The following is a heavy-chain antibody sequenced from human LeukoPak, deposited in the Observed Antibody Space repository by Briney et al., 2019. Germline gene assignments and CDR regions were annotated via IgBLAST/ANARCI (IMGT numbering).Heavy chain of an antibody. V-gene: IGHV1-2*02. CDR2: INVNSGAT. D-gene: IGHD2-8*02. CDR1: GYTFTGYF. CDR3: AADNTGNPPYDP. Sequence: ASVKVSCKASGYTFTGYFMHWVRQAPGPGLEWMGWINVNSGATKYAQKFQGRVTMTRDTSVSTAYMDLSSLRSDDTAVYYCAADNTGNPPYDPWGRGTLVTVSS. J-gene: IGHJ5*02.